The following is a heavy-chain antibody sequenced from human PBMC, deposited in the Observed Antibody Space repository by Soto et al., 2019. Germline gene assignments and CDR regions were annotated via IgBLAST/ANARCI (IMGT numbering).Heavy chain of an antibody. J-gene: IGHJ3*02. Sequence: GGSLRLSCAASGFTFSSYSMNWVRQAPGKGLEWVSSISSSSSYIYYADSVKGRFTISRDNAKNSLYLQMNSLRAEDTAVYYCARAMANWNAFDIWGQGTMVTVSS. CDR3: ARAMANWNAFDI. CDR1: GFTFSSYS. CDR2: ISSSSSYI. D-gene: IGHD1-20*01. V-gene: IGHV3-21*01.